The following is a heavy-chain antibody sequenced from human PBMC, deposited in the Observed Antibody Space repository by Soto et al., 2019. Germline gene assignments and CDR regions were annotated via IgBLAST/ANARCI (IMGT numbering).Heavy chain of an antibody. CDR3: ASNSTTFYY. V-gene: IGHV3-23*01. D-gene: IGHD2-2*01. CDR1: GFTFSAYA. J-gene: IGHJ4*02. CDR2: ISTTGSGT. Sequence: PGESLKISCAASGFTFSAYAMSWVRQAPEKGLEWVSSISTTGSGTYYTDSVKGRFTISRDNSKSTLYLQMNSLRAEDAAVYYCASNSTTFYYWGQGTPVPV.